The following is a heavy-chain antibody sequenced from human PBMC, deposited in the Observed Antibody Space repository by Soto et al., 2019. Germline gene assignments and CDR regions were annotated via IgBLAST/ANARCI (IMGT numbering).Heavy chain of an antibody. J-gene: IGHJ6*02. CDR2: IYHSGST. Sequence: ISSAVSGGCVNSSEWGGSVRKPPGKGLEWIGEIYHSGSTNYNPSLKSRVTISVDKSKNQFSLKLSSVTAADTAVYYCAREEDIVVVPAAKRFDYYGMDVWGQGTTVTVSS. V-gene: IGHV4-4*02. D-gene: IGHD2-2*01. CDR3: AREEDIVVVPAAKRFDYYGMDV. CDR1: GGCVNSSEW.